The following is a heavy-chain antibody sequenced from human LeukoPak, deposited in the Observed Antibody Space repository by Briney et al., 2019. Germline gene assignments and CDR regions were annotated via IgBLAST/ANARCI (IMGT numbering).Heavy chain of an antibody. Sequence: GASVKVSFKASGDAFSNYAFNWVRQAPGQGLEWMGRISPIFDITNYAQNFQGRVTITADKSTTTAYMELSSLRSDDTAVYYCAKSKYYHDLTGYPHWFDSWGQGSLVPVSS. V-gene: IGHV1-69*04. CDR1: GDAFSNYA. CDR2: ISPIFDIT. J-gene: IGHJ5*01. CDR3: AKSKYYHDLTGYPHWFDS. D-gene: IGHD3-22*01.